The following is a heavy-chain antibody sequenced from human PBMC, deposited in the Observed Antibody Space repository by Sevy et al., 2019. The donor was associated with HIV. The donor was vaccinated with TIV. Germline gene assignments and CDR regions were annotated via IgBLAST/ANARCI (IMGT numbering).Heavy chain of an antibody. CDR3: AKPVYDYIWGSYDY. CDR1: GFTFSSYA. CDR2: ISASGGST. Sequence: GGSLRLSCAASGFTFSSYAMSWVRQAPGKGLKWVSGISASGGSTYYADSVKGRFTISRDNSKNTLYLQMNSLRDEDTAVYYCAKPVYDYIWGSYDYWGQGTLVTVSS. D-gene: IGHD3-16*01. V-gene: IGHV3-23*01. J-gene: IGHJ4*02.